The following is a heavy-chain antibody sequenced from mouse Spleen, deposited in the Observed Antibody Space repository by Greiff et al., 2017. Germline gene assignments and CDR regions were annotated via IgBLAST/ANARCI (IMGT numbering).Heavy chain of an antibody. CDR3: ARTATTATLWYFDV. V-gene: IGHV1-26*01. Sequence: EVQLQQSGPELVKPGASVKISCKASGYTFTDYYMNWVKQSHGKSLEWIGDINPNNGGTSYNQKFKGKATLTVDKSSSTAYMELRSLTSEDSAVYYCARTATTATLWYFDVWGAGTTVTVSS. J-gene: IGHJ1*01. CDR1: GYTFTDYY. CDR2: INPNNGGT. D-gene: IGHD1-2*01.